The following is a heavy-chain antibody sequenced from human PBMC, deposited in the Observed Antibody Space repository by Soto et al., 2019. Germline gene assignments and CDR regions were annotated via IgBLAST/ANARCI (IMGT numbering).Heavy chain of an antibody. CDR2: INPSGGST. J-gene: IGHJ4*02. CDR3: ARSDIVVVPAAIPPDY. D-gene: IGHD2-2*01. V-gene: IGHV1-46*01. Sequence: ASVKVSCKASGYTFTSYYMHWVRQAPGQGLEWMGIINPSGGSTSYAQKFQGRVTMTRDTSTSTVYMELSSLRSEDTAVYYCARSDIVVVPAAIPPDYWGQGTLVTVSS. CDR1: GYTFTSYY.